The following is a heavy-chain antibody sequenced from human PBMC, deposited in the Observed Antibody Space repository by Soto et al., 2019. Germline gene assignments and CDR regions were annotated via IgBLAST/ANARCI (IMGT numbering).Heavy chain of an antibody. CDR3: ARDSFISSSQYYYYYYGMDV. CDR1: GYSLTGNS. D-gene: IGHD6-13*01. J-gene: IGHJ6*02. V-gene: IGHV1-2*04. CDR2: INPNSGGT. Sequence: VSVKVSCEDSGYSLTGNSMHWARQATEQGLEWMGWINPNSGGTNYAQKFQGWVTMTRDTSISTAYMELSRLRSDDTAEYYCARDSFISSSQYYYYYYGMDVWGQGTTVTVSS.